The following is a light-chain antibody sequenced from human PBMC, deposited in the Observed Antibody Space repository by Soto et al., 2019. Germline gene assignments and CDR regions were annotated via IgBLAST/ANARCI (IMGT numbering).Light chain of an antibody. V-gene: IGKV3D-20*02. J-gene: IGKJ4*01. Sequence: EIVLTQSPGTLSLTPGERATLSCRASQSVSSSYFAWYQQKPGQAPRLLIYAASNTATGIPARFSGSGSGTDFTLTISSLEPEDFAVYYCQQRSNWTLTFGGGTKVDI. CDR1: QSVSSSY. CDR3: QQRSNWTLT. CDR2: AAS.